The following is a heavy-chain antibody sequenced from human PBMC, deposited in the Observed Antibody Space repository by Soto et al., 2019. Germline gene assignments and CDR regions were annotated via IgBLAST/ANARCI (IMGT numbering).Heavy chain of an antibody. CDR2: IIPIFGTA. Sequence: EASVKVSCKASGGTFSSYAISWVRQAPGQGLEWMGGIIPIFGTANYAQKFQGRVTITADESTSTAYMELSSLRSEDTAVYYCARVQRYDFWSGYYSYYGMDVWGQGTTVTVSS. CDR3: ARVQRYDFWSGYYSYYGMDV. CDR1: GGTFSSYA. V-gene: IGHV1-69*13. D-gene: IGHD3-3*01. J-gene: IGHJ6*02.